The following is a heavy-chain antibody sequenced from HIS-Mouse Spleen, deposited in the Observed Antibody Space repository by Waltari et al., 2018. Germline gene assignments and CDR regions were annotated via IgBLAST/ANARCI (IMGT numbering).Heavy chain of an antibody. CDR3: ARSPYYDFWSGYSDNWFDP. CDR1: GGSISSGGYY. Sequence: QVQLQESGPGLVKPSQTLSLTCTVSGGSISSGGYYWSWIRQHPGKGLEWIGYIYYSGSTYSNPSLKRRGTISVATSKNQFSLKLSSVTAADTAVYYCARSPYYDFWSGYSDNWFDPWGQGTLVTVSS. V-gene: IGHV4-31*03. J-gene: IGHJ5*02. D-gene: IGHD3-3*01. CDR2: IYYSGST.